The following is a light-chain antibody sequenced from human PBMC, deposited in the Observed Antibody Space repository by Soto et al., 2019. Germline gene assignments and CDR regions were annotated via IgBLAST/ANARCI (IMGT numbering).Light chain of an antibody. CDR3: QQYDRYALS. Sequence: DIQMTPSPSTLSASLGDSVTITCRASQSIRQWLAWYQHKPGKAPKLLIYKASTLDSGVPSRFSGSGSGTDFTLTNSSLEHDDFATYYCQQYDRYALSFGPATK. J-gene: IGKJ3*01. V-gene: IGKV1-5*03. CDR2: KAS. CDR1: QSIRQW.